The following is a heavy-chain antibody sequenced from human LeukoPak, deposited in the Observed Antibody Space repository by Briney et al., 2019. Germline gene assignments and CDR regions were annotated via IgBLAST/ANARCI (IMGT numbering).Heavy chain of an antibody. Sequence: SETLSLTCTVSGGSISSSPYYWGWIRQPPGKGLEWIGNIYYSGGTYYNPSLKTRVTISVDTSKNQFSLKPTSVAAADTAVYYCARHASVDGNWPRPLDYWGQGSLVTVSS. D-gene: IGHD6-19*01. CDR1: GGSISSSPYY. CDR2: IYYSGGT. CDR3: ARHASVDGNWPRPLDY. V-gene: IGHV4-39*01. J-gene: IGHJ4*02.